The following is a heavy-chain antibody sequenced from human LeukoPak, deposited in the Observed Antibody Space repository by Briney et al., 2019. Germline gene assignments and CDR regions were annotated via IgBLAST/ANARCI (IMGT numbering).Heavy chain of an antibody. Sequence: ASVKVSCKASGYTFTGYYIHWVRQAPGQGLEWMGWINPNSGGTNYAQKFQGRVTMTRDTSISTAYMELSRLRSDDTAMYYCAREYSYGYDYWGQGTLVTVSS. CDR2: INPNSGGT. V-gene: IGHV1-2*02. D-gene: IGHD5-18*01. J-gene: IGHJ4*02. CDR3: AREYSYGYDY. CDR1: GYTFTGYY.